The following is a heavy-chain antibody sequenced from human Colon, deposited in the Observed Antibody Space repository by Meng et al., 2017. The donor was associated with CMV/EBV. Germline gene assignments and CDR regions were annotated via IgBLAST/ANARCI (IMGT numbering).Heavy chain of an antibody. CDR3: ARENQLLLGGWFDP. D-gene: IGHD2-2*01. V-gene: IGHV4-59*01. CDR1: GGSISGYY. Sequence: SETLSLTCTVSGGSISGYYWTWIRQPPGKGLEWIGYIYVSGNTNYNPSLRSRVTISIDTSKNQFSLKVSSVTAADTAVYYCARENQLLLGGWFDPWGQGTLVTVSS. J-gene: IGHJ5*02. CDR2: IYVSGNT.